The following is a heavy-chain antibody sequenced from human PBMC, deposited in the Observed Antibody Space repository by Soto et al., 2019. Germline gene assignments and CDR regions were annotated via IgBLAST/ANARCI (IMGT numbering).Heavy chain of an antibody. J-gene: IGHJ4*02. CDR3: ARQIYESDKGLNFQYYFDS. CDR2: IDPSDSQT. Sequence: PGESLKISCKGSGYSFAGYWITWVRQKPGKGLEWMGRIDPSDSQTYYSPSFRGHVTISVTKSITTVFLQWSSLRASDTAMYYCARQIYESDKGLNFQYYFDSWGQGTTVTVYS. CDR1: GYSFAGYW. V-gene: IGHV5-10-1*01. D-gene: IGHD5-12*01.